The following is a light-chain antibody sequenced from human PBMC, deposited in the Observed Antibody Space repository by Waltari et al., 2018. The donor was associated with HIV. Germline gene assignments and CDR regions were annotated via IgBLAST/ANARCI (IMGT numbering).Light chain of an antibody. CDR3: SSYAGSNTLI. CDR1: SSDVGAYNS. V-gene: IGLV2-8*01. Sequence: QSALTQPPSASGSPGHSVTISCTGTSSDVGAYNSVPWYQQHPGKAPKLIIYEVTKRPSGVPDHFSASKSGNTASLTVSGLQTDDEADYYCSSYAGSNTLIFGGGTNLIVL. J-gene: IGLJ2*01. CDR2: EVT.